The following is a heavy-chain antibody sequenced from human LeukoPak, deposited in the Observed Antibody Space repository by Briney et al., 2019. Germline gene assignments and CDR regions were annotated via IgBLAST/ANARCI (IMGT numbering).Heavy chain of an antibody. CDR2: ISSDGSVK. Sequence: GSLILSCAASGFTFTSYAIHWVRQAPGKGLEWVAIISSDGSVKYYADSVKGRFITSRDNSKNTLYLQMNSLRGDDTALYYCARDPDSSGWYRFDYWGQGTLVTVSS. V-gene: IGHV3-30*04. J-gene: IGHJ4*02. D-gene: IGHD6-19*01. CDR3: ARDPDSSGWYRFDY. CDR1: GFTFTSYA.